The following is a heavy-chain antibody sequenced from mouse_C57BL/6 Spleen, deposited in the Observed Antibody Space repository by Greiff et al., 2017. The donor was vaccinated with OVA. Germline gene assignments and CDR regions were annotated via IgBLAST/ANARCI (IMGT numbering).Heavy chain of an antibody. CDR3: ASDYYGSFAY. V-gene: IGHV5-6*01. J-gene: IGHJ3*01. Sequence: EVQLVESGGDLVKPGGSLKLSCAASGFTFSSYGMSWVRQTPDKRLEWVATISSGGSYTYYPDSVKGRFTISRDNAKNTLYLQMSSLKSEDTAMYYCASDYYGSFAYWGQGTLVTVSA. CDR1: GFTFSSYG. D-gene: IGHD2-1*01. CDR2: ISSGGSYT.